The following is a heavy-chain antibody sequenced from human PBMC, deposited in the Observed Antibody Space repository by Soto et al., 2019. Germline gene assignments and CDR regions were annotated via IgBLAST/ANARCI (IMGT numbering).Heavy chain of an antibody. V-gene: IGHV1-69*13. CDR1: GGTFSSYA. Sequence: GASVKVSCKASGGTFSSYAISWVRQAPGQGLEWMGGIIPIFGTANYAQKFQGRVTITADESTSTAYMELSSLRSEDTAVYYCAREAYTAGYYYGMDVWGQGTTVTVSS. CDR3: AREAYTAGYYYGMDV. J-gene: IGHJ6*02. D-gene: IGHD5-18*01. CDR2: IIPIFGTA.